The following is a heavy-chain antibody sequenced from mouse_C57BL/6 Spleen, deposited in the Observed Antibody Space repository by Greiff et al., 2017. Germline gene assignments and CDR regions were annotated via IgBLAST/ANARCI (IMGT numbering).Heavy chain of an antibody. J-gene: IGHJ4*01. CDR2: IYPGNSET. Sequence: EVQLQQSGTVLARPGASVKMSCKTSGYTFTSYWMHWVNQRPGQGLEWIGAIYPGNSETSYNQKFKGKAKLTAVTSASTAYMELSSLTNEDSAVYYCTRTHYYGSSYYYAMDYWGQGTSVTVSS. CDR1: GYTFTSYW. D-gene: IGHD1-1*01. V-gene: IGHV1-5*01. CDR3: TRTHYYGSSYYYAMDY.